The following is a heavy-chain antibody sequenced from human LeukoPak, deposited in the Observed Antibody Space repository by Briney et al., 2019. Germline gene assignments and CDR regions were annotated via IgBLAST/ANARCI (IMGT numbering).Heavy chain of an antibody. Sequence: PAGSLRLSCAASGFTFSSYWMSWVRQAPGKGLESVANIKQDGSEKYYVDSVKGRFTISRDNAKNSLYLQMNSLRVEDTAVYYCARGLYNRNYWGQGTLVTVSS. CDR2: IKQDGSEK. J-gene: IGHJ4*02. CDR1: GFTFSSYW. CDR3: ARGLYNRNY. D-gene: IGHD1-14*01. V-gene: IGHV3-7*01.